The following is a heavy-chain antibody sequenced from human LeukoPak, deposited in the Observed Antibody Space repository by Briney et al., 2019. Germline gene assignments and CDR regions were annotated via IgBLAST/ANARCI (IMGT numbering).Heavy chain of an antibody. CDR3: ARQYCGSTGCYPYFDY. CDR2: INHSGST. Sequence: SETLSLTSAVYGGSFSGYYWSWIRQPPGKGLEWIGEINHSGSTNYNPSLKSRVAISVDTSKNQFSLKLSSVTAADTAVYYCARQYCGSTGCYPYFDYWGQGTLVTVSS. V-gene: IGHV4-34*01. CDR1: GGSFSGYY. J-gene: IGHJ4*02. D-gene: IGHD2-2*01.